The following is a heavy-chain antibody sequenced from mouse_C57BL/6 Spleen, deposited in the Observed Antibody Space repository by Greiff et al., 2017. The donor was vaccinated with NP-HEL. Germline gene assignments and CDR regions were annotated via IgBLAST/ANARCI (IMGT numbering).Heavy chain of an antibody. J-gene: IGHJ1*03. D-gene: IGHD2-1*01. V-gene: IGHV1-50*01. CDR3: ARKGSYGNLRWYFDV. CDR1: GYTFTSYW. Sequence: VQLQQPGAELVKPGASVKLSCKASGYTFTSYWMQWVKQRPGQGLEWIGEIDPSDSYTNYNQKFKGKATLTVDTSSSTAYMQLSSLTSEDSAVYYCARKGSYGNLRWYFDVWGTGTTVTVSS. CDR2: IDPSDSYT.